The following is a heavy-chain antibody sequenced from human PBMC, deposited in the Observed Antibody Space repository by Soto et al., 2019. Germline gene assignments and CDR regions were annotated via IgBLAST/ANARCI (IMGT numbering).Heavy chain of an antibody. J-gene: IGHJ2*01. V-gene: IGHV3-23*01. D-gene: IGHD2-2*01. Sequence: EVQLLASGGGLVQPGGSLRLSCAASGFTFSSYAMSWVRQAPGKGLEWVSAISGSGGSTYYADSVKGRFTISRDNSKKTLYLQMNSLRAEDTAVYYCAGRGGAYCSSTSCRVDWYFDLWGRGTLVTVSS. CDR3: AGRGGAYCSSTSCRVDWYFDL. CDR1: GFTFSSYA. CDR2: ISGSGGST.